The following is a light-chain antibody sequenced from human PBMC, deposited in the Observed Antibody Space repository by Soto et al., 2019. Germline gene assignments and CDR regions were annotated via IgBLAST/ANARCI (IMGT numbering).Light chain of an antibody. Sequence: QAVVTQPPSASGTPGQWVTISCSGGTSNIGSNAVNWYQQFPGTAPKLLIYTNNQRPSGVPDRFSGSKSGTSASLAISGLQSDDEADYYCAAWDDSLNGPVFGGGTKLTVL. V-gene: IGLV1-44*01. CDR1: TSNIGSNA. CDR3: AAWDDSLNGPV. J-gene: IGLJ3*02. CDR2: TNN.